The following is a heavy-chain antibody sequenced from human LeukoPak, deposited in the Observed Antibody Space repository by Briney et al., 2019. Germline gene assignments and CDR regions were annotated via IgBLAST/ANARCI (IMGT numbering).Heavy chain of an antibody. CDR1: GFTFSSYW. CDR3: VRQYSYDSSGYYPWDY. Sequence: GGSLGLSCAASGFTFSSYWMHWVRQAPGKGLVWVSRINSDGSSTTYADSVKGRFTISRDNAKNTLYLQMNSLRAEDTAMYYCVRQYSYDSSGYYPWDYWGQGTLVTVSS. V-gene: IGHV3-74*01. D-gene: IGHD3-22*01. J-gene: IGHJ4*02. CDR2: INSDGSST.